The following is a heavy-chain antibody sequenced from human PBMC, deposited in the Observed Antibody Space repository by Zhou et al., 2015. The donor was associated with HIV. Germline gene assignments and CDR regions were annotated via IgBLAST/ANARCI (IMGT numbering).Heavy chain of an antibody. CDR1: GGTFSSYT. V-gene: IGHV1-69*02. CDR2: IIPILGIA. Sequence: QVQLVQSGAEVKKPGSSVKVSCKASGGTFSSYTISWVRQAPGQGLEWMGRIIPILGIANYAQKFQGRVTITADKSTSTAYMELSSLRSEDTAVYYCARSSGWSHQTEYFQHWGQGTLVTVSS. CDR3: ARSSGWSHQTEYFQH. J-gene: IGHJ1*01. D-gene: IGHD6-19*01.